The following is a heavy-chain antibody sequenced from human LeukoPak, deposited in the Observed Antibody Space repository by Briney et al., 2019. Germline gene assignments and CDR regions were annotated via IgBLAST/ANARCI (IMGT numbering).Heavy chain of an antibody. V-gene: IGHV1-8*01. J-gene: IGHJ5*02. CDR2: MSPRNGYA. CDR3: ARVTSGARYNWFDA. Sequence: ASVKVSRKASGYTFTSYDINWVRQATGQGLGWMGYMSPRNGYAEFGQRFQGRVTMTRNTSTSTAYMELSSLRSEDTAVYYCARVTSGARYNWFDAWGPGTLVTASS. D-gene: IGHD1-26*01. CDR1: GYTFTSYD.